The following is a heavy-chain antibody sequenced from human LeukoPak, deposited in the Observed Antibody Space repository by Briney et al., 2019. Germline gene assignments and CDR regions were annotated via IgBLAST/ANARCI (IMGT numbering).Heavy chain of an antibody. Sequence: SETLSLTCTVSDVSISSYYWSWVRQPPGKGLEWVGYIYYSGSTNYNPSLKSRVNISVDTSKSQFSLKLSSVTAADTAVYYCARDGHYGILTGYYPGFDYWGQGTLVTVPS. CDR2: IYYSGST. CDR3: ARDGHYGILTGYYPGFDY. J-gene: IGHJ4*02. CDR1: DVSISSYY. D-gene: IGHD3-9*01. V-gene: IGHV4-59*01.